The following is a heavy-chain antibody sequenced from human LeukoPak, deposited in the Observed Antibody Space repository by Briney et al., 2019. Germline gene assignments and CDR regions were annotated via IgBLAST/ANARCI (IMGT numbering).Heavy chain of an antibody. Sequence: GGSLRLSCAASGFTFSSYSMNWVRQAPGKGLEWVSSISSSSSYIYYADSVKGRFTISRDNAKNTLYLQMNSLRAEDTAVYYCAKGEAGYYGSGSQDAFDIWGQGTMVTVSS. CDR3: AKGEAGYYGSGSQDAFDI. D-gene: IGHD3-10*01. CDR1: GFTFSSYS. CDR2: ISSSSSYI. J-gene: IGHJ3*02. V-gene: IGHV3-21*04.